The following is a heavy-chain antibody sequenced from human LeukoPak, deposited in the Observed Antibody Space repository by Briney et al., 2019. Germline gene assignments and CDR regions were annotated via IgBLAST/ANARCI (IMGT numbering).Heavy chain of an antibody. CDR2: TYYRSKWYN. CDR1: GDSVSINSAA. D-gene: IGHD6-19*01. Sequence: SQTLSLTCAISGDSVSINSAAWTWIRQSPSRGLEWLGRTYYRSKWYNDYAVSVKSRITINPDTSKNQFSLQLNSVTPEDTAVYYCARDQALAVAGLYNWFDPWGQGTLVTVSS. J-gene: IGHJ5*02. CDR3: ARDQALAVAGLYNWFDP. V-gene: IGHV6-1*01.